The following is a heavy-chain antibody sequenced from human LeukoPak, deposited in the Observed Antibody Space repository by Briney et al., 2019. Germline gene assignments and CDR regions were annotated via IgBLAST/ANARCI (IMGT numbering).Heavy chain of an antibody. D-gene: IGHD4-17*01. CDR2: ISGGGETT. V-gene: IGHV3-23*01. CDR1: GFTFNNYA. CDR3: ARDYADYVGYLLFDY. J-gene: IGHJ4*02. Sequence: PGGSLRLSCAASGFTFNNYAMNWVRQAPGKGLEWVSSISGGGETTYYADSAKGRFTISRDNSQNTLYLQMNSLRAEDTAVYYCARDYADYVGYLLFDYWGQGTLVTVSS.